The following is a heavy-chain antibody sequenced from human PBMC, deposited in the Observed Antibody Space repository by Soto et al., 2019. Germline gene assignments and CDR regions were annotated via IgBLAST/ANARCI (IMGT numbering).Heavy chain of an antibody. J-gene: IGHJ4*02. V-gene: IGHV3-23*01. Sequence: GGSLRLSCAASGFTFSSYAMSWVRQAPGKGLEWVSAISGSGGSTYYADSVKGRFTISRDNSKNTLYLQMNSLRAEDTAVYYCAKVLTWRIAVAGNDYWGQGTLVTVSS. CDR1: GFTFSSYA. D-gene: IGHD6-19*01. CDR3: AKVLTWRIAVAGNDY. CDR2: ISGSGGST.